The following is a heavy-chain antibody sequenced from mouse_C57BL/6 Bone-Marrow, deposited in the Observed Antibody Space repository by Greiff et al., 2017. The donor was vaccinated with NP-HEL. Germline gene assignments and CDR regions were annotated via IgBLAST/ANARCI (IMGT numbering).Heavy chain of an antibody. J-gene: IGHJ3*01. V-gene: IGHV5-6*01. D-gene: IGHD2-4*01. CDR3: ARHWIYYDYDDGAWFAY. CDR2: ISSGGSYT. CDR1: GFTFSSYG. Sequence: EVKLVESGGDLVKPGGSLKLSCAASGFTFSSYGMSWVRQTPDKRLEWVATISSGGSYTYYPDSVKGRFTISRDNAKNTLYLQRSSLKSEDTAMYYCARHWIYYDYDDGAWFAYWGQGTLVTVSA.